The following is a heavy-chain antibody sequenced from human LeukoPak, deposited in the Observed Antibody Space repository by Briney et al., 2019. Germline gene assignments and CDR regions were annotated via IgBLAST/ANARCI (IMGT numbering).Heavy chain of an antibody. V-gene: IGHV1-2*02. Sequence: ASVKVSFKASGYIFTDYFLHWVRQAPGQGLEWMGRINPNSGGTNSAQKFQGRVSMTRDMSISTAYMELSRLTSDDTALYYCSRAGHSYGDLDYWGQGTLVTVSS. D-gene: IGHD5-18*01. J-gene: IGHJ4*02. CDR3: SRAGHSYGDLDY. CDR2: INPNSGGT. CDR1: GYIFTDYF.